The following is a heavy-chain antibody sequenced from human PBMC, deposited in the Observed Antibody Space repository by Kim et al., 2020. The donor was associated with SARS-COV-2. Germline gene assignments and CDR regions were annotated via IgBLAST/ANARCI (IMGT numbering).Heavy chain of an antibody. CDR1: GGTFSSYA. CDR3: ARVYYGSGSTAGTT. D-gene: IGHD3-10*01. CDR2: IIPIFGTA. V-gene: IGHV1-69*13. Sequence: SVKVSCMASGGTFSSYAISWVRQAPGQGLEWMGGIIPIFGTANYAQKFQGRVTITADESTSTAYMELSSLRSEDTAVYYCARVYYGSGSTAGTTWGQGTLVTVSS. J-gene: IGHJ4*02.